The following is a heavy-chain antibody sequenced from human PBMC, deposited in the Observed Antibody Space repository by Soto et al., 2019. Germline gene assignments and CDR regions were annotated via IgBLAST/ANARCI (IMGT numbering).Heavy chain of an antibody. CDR2: INHSGST. J-gene: IGHJ5*02. V-gene: IGHV4-34*01. CDR1: GGSFSGYY. Sequence: SETLSLTCAVYGGSFSGYYWSRIRQPPGKGLEWIGEINHSGSTNYNPSLKSRVTISVDTSKNQFSLKLSSVTAADTAVYYCARGSSIVLMVYADNWFDPWGQGTLVTVSS. CDR3: ARGSSIVLMVYADNWFDP. D-gene: IGHD2-8*01.